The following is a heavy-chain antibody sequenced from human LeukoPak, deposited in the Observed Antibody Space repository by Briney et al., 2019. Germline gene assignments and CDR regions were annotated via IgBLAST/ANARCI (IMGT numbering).Heavy chain of an antibody. CDR1: GGSISSSSYY. CDR2: IYYSGST. CDR3: ARPGGDYVFDH. D-gene: IGHD4-17*01. J-gene: IGHJ4*02. Sequence: SETLSLTCTVSGGSISSSSYYWGWIRQPPGKGLEWIGSIYYSGSTYYNPSLKSRVTISVDTSKNQFSLKLSSVTAADTAVYYCARPGGDYVFDHWGQGTLVTVSS. V-gene: IGHV4-39*01.